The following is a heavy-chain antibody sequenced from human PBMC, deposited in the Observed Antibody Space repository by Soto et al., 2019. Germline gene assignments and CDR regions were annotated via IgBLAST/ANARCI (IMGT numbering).Heavy chain of an antibody. Sequence: EVQLVESGGGLVQPGGSLRLSCVVSGFTFSDHYMDWVRQAPGKGLEWVGRIRNKANSYTTVYAASVKGRFTISRDDSKTSMYLQMNSLKIEDTAVYYCVRGPNSRYLGTTWDYWGQGTLVTVSS. CDR2: IRNKANSYTT. CDR1: GFTFSDHY. D-gene: IGHD4-17*01. J-gene: IGHJ4*02. CDR3: VRGPNSRYLGTTWDY. V-gene: IGHV3-72*01.